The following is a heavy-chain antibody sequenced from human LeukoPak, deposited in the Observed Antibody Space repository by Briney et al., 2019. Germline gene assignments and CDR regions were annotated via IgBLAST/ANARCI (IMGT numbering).Heavy chain of an antibody. Sequence: GGSLRLSCAASGFTFSTYSMNWVRQAPGKGLEWVSYISAGSSTIYYADSVRGRFTISRDNAKNSLYLQMNSLRDEDTAVYYCARDNPIGFGQLSARDYWGQGTLVTVSS. V-gene: IGHV3-48*02. CDR1: GFTFSTYS. CDR3: ARDNPIGFGQLSARDY. J-gene: IGHJ4*02. CDR2: ISAGSSTI. D-gene: IGHD3-10*01.